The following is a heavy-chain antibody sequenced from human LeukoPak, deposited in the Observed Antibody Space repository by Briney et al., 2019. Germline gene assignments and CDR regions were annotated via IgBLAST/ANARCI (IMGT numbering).Heavy chain of an antibody. CDR1: GGSISSGSYY. J-gene: IGHJ4*02. Sequence: PSQTLSLTCTVSGGSISSGSYYWSWIRQPAGKGLEWIGRIYTSGSTNYNPSLKSRVTISVDTPKNQFSLKLSSVTAADTAVYYCARGSYDFWSGYDYWGQGTLVTVSS. D-gene: IGHD3-3*01. CDR3: ARGSYDFWSGYDY. CDR2: IYTSGST. V-gene: IGHV4-61*02.